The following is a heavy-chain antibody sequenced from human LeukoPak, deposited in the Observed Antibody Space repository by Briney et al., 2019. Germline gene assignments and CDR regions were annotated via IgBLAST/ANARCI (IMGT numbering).Heavy chain of an antibody. CDR1: GFIFSSYG. J-gene: IGHJ6*02. D-gene: IGHD1-26*01. V-gene: IGHV3-30*18. Sequence: PGGSLRLSCAASGFIFSSYGMHWVRRAPGKGLEWVAVISYDGKTKYYADSVKGRITIFRDNSKNTLYLQMNSLRAEDTAVYYCAKTRREGGYYYGMDVWGQGTTVTVSS. CDR3: AKTRREGGYYYGMDV. CDR2: ISYDGKTK.